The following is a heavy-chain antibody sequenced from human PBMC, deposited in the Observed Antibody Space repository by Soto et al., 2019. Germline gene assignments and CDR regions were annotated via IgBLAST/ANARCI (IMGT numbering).Heavy chain of an antibody. V-gene: IGHV1-3*01. D-gene: IGHD4-17*01. CDR3: AGEPRIRRTTVTLCFLPDY. J-gene: IGHJ4*02. CDR1: GYTFTTYS. Sequence: QVQLVQSGAEVKKPGASVKVSCKASGYTFTTYSMHWVRQAPGQRLEWLGWINGYNGNTKYSQKFQGRVTITRDTSSTAAYMELSSLISEETAVYYGAGEPRIRRTTVTLCFLPDYWGQGTMVTVSS. CDR2: INGYNGNT.